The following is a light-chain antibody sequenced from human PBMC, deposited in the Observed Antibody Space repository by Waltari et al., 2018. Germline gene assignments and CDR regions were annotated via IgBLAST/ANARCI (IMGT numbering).Light chain of an antibody. V-gene: IGKV1-5*03. J-gene: IGKJ4*01. CDR2: KAS. CDR3: QQYNTYSPGPT. Sequence: DIQMPQSPSTLSASVGDRVTLTCRASQSILTWLAWYKQKPGKAPRLLMYKASSLQSGVPSRFSGSGSGTEFTLTISSLEPDDFATYYCQQYNTYSPGPTFGGGTKVEIK. CDR1: QSILTW.